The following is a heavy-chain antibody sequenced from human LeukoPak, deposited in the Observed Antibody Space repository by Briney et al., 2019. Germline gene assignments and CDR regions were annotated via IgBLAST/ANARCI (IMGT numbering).Heavy chain of an antibody. CDR3: ARDGVVRGVINYYYYMDV. Sequence: SETLSLTCTGSGGSISSYYWSWIRPPAGKGLEWIGRIYTSGSTNYNPSLKSRVTMSVDTSKNQFSLKLSSVTAADTAVYYCARDGVVRGVINYYYYMDVWGKGTTVTISS. D-gene: IGHD3-10*01. CDR2: IYTSGST. J-gene: IGHJ6*03. CDR1: GGSISSYY. V-gene: IGHV4-4*07.